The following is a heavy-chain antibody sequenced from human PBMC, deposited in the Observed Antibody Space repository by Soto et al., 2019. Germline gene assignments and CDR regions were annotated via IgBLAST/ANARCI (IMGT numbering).Heavy chain of an antibody. D-gene: IGHD5-12*01. V-gene: IGHV4-30-4*01. Sequence: SETLSLTCTVSGGSISSGDYYWSWIRQPPGKGLEWIGYIYYSGSTYYNPSLKSRVTISVDTSKNQFSLKLSSVTAADTAVYYCARVEMATILFDYWGQGTLVTVSS. CDR2: IYYSGST. J-gene: IGHJ4*02. CDR3: ARVEMATILFDY. CDR1: GGSISSGDYY.